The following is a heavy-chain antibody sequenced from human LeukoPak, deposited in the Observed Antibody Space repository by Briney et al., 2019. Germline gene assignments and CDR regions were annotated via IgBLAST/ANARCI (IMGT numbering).Heavy chain of an antibody. CDR1: GGTFSSYA. D-gene: IGHD5-18*01. Sequence: SVKVSCKASGGTFSSYAISWVRQAPGQGLERMGGIIPIFGTANYAQKFQGRVTITTDESTSTAYMELSSLRSEDTAVYYCARGVGGYSYGYQIDYWGQGTLVTVSS. V-gene: IGHV1-69*05. CDR2: IIPIFGTA. J-gene: IGHJ4*02. CDR3: ARGVGGYSYGYQIDY.